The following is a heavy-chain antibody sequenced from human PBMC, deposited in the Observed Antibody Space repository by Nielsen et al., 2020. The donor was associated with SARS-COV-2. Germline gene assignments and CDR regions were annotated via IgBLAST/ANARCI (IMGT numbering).Heavy chain of an antibody. J-gene: IGHJ3*02. D-gene: IGHD2-2*01. V-gene: IGHV1-69*06. CDR1: GGTFSSYA. CDR2: IIPIFGTA. CDR3: AAVSPYAGAFDI. Sequence: SVKVSCKASGGTFSSYAISWVRQAPGQGLEWMGGIIPIFGTANYAQKFQGRVTITADKSTSTAYMELSSLRSEDTAVYYCAAVSPYAGAFDIWGQGTMVTVSS.